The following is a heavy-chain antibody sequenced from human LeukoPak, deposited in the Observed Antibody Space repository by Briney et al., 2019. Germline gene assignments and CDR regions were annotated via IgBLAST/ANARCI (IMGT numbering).Heavy chain of an antibody. CDR3: ARDPRALTGTRPFDY. CDR1: GFTFSSYA. CDR2: ISGSGGST. V-gene: IGHV3-23*01. D-gene: IGHD1-20*01. Sequence: QSGGSLRLSCAASGFTFSSYAMSWVRQAPGKGLEWVSAISGSGGSTYYADSVRGRFTISRDNAKNSLYLQMNSLRAEDTAVYYCARDPRALTGTRPFDYWGQGTLVTVSS. J-gene: IGHJ4*02.